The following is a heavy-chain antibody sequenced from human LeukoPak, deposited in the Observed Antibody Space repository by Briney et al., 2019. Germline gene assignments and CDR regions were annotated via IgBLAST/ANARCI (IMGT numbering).Heavy chain of an antibody. J-gene: IGHJ4*02. CDR3: ARRIAVESDFDY. D-gene: IGHD6-19*01. CDR2: IYYSGST. V-gene: IGHV4-39*01. Sequence: SETLSLTCTVSGGSISSSSYYWGWLRQPPGKGLEWIGSIYYSGSTYYNPSLKRRDTISVDTSKNQFSLKLSSVTAADTAVYYCARRIAVESDFDYWGQGTLVTVSS. CDR1: GGSISSSSYY.